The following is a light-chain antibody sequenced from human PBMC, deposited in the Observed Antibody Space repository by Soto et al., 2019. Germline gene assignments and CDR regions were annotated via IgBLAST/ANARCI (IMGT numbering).Light chain of an antibody. CDR3: QHYGGSPLYT. CDR1: QSVRSND. V-gene: IGKV3-20*01. Sequence: ELVLTQSPGTLSLSPGEGATLSCRASQSVRSNDLAWYQQKPGQAPRLLIYGASSRATGIPDRFSGSGSGTDFTLTISRLEPEDFAVYYCQHYGGSPLYTFGQGTKLEIK. J-gene: IGKJ2*01. CDR2: GAS.